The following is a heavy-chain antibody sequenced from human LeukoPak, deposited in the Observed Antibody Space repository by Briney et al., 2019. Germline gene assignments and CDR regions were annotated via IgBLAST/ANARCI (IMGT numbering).Heavy chain of an antibody. V-gene: IGHV3-48*01. D-gene: IGHD3-16*02. Sequence: GGSLRLSCADSGFTSSNYNMNWVRHAPGKGPEWVSYISSSSTIHYADSVKGRFTISRDNTKNSLYLQMHSLRAEDTALYYCARGIDDYVWGSYRYRLDYWGQGSLVTVSS. CDR2: ISSSSTI. J-gene: IGHJ4*02. CDR1: GFTSSNYN. CDR3: ARGIDDYVWGSYRYRLDY.